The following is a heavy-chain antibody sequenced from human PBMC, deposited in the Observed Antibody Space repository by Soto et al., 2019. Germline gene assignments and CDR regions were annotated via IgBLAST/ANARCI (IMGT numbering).Heavy chain of an antibody. V-gene: IGHV3-30*04. D-gene: IGHD3-22*01. CDR1: GFTFSSYT. CDR2: ISYDGSDK. Sequence: GGSLRFSCAASGFTFSSYTMHWVRQTPGKGLERVAVISYDGSDKYYADSVKGRFTISRDNSKNTLYLQMNSLRTEDTSVYYCARFYYDSSGYLPSPYYYYYGMDVWGQGTTVTVSS. CDR3: ARFYYDSSGYLPSPYYYYYGMDV. J-gene: IGHJ6*02.